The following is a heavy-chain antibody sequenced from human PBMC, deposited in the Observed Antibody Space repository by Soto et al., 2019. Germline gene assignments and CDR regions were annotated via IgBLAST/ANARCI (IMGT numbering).Heavy chain of an antibody. CDR1: GYTFNTYG. J-gene: IGHJ5*02. D-gene: IGHD6-6*01. CDR2: ISTYDGTT. CDR3: ARKSSSSSWFHP. V-gene: IGHV1-18*01. Sequence: QVQLVQSGAEVKKPGASVKVSCKASGYTFNTYGISWVRQAPGQGLEWMGWISTYDGTTYYAQRFQGRVTLTTDPSTTTAYMELKSVRSDDTAVYYCARKSSSSSWFHPWGQGTLVTVSS.